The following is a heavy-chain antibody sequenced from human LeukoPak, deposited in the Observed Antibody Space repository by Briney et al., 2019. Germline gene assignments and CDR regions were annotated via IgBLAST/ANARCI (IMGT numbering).Heavy chain of an antibody. CDR1: GFTVSSNY. V-gene: IGHV3-21*01. Sequence: GGSLRLSCAASGFTVSSNYMSWVRQAPGKGLEWVSSTTSSSSYIYYADSVKGRFTISRDNAKNSLYLQMNSLRAEDTAVYYCAELGITMIGGVWGKGTTVTISS. J-gene: IGHJ6*04. CDR3: AELGITMIGGV. CDR2: TTSSSSYI. D-gene: IGHD3-10*02.